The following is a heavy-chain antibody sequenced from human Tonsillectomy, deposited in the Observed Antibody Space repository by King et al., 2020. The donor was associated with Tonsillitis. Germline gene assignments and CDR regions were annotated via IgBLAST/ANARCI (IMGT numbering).Heavy chain of an antibody. J-gene: IGHJ3*02. D-gene: IGHD3-10*01. V-gene: IGHV3-53*01. CDR2: IYSGGTT. CDR3: ARDNYYYGSGGYYNVGAFDI. CDR1: GFTVSSNY. Sequence: VQLVESGGGLIQPGGSLRLSCAASGFTVSSNYMSWVRQAPGKGLEWVSVIYSGGTTYYADSVKGRFTISRDTSRNTLYLQMDSLRAEDTAVYYCARDNYYYGSGGYYNVGAFDIWGQGTMVTVSS.